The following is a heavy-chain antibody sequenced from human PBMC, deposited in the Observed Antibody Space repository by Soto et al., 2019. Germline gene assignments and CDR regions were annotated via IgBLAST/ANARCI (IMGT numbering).Heavy chain of an antibody. Sequence: ASVKVSCKASVYTSTHFYIKWVRQAPGTGLDWVGAILPHNFNTKYAQKFRGRVTLTTENSTHTAYMDPRSLTSDDTAVYYCARDGGGYDLLTAQYQAHHFDYWHKRVRVTVSS. CDR2: ILPHNFNT. V-gene: IGHV1-18*01. CDR3: ARDGGGYDLLTAQYQAHHFDY. CDR1: VYTSTHFY. J-gene: IGHJ4*02. D-gene: IGHD3-9*01.